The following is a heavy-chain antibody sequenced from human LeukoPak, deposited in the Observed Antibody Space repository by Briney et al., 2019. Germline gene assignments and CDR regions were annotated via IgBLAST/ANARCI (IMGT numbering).Heavy chain of an antibody. D-gene: IGHD6-19*01. Sequence: GGSLRLSCAASGFSFSSYGMHWVRQAPGKGLEWVAFIRYDGSNKYYADSVEGRFTISRDNSKNTLYLQMNSLRAEDTAVYYCAKDLGIAVALGYYFDYWGQGTLVTVSS. CDR3: AKDLGIAVALGYYFDY. CDR2: IRYDGSNK. J-gene: IGHJ4*02. V-gene: IGHV3-30*02. CDR1: GFSFSSYG.